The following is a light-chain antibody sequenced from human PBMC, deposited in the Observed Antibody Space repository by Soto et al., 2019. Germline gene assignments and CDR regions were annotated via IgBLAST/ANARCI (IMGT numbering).Light chain of an antibody. CDR3: QQYADSPLT. J-gene: IGKJ4*01. CDR1: QSVGRNY. Sequence: EIVLTQSPGTLSVSPGERVTLSCRASQSVGRNYLAWYQQKPGQAPRLLIYVAYIRATGIPDRFSGSGSGTDFTLTISRLEPEDFAVYYCQQYADSPLTFGGGNKVETK. V-gene: IGKV3-20*01. CDR2: VAY.